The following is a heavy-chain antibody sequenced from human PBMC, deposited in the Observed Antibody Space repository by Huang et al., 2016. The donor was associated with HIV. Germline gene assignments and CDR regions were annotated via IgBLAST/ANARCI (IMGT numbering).Heavy chain of an antibody. Sequence: QVQLVESGGGVVQPGGSLRLSCTASGVTFGSFGMDWVRHAPVKGLEWVGFIRYDGNKSYYADSVSGRFTISRDNSQDTLYLQMNRLRPDDSAVYYCAKDLTYTFGRHFDYWGRGTLVTVSS. CDR3: AKDLTYTFGRHFDY. V-gene: IGHV3-30*02. D-gene: IGHD3-3*01. CDR2: IRYDGNKS. CDR1: GVTFGSFG. J-gene: IGHJ4*02.